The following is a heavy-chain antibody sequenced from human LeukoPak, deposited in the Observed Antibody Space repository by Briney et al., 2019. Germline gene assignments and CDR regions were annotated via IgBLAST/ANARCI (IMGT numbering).Heavy chain of an antibody. CDR2: IYDSGST. Sequence: SETLSLTCTVSGGSISSYYWSWIRQPPGKGLEWIGYIYDSGSTNYNPSLKSRVTISVDTSKNQFSLKLTSVTAADTAVYYCARHGTAGSSSTQSDYWGQGTLVTVSS. CDR3: ARHGTAGSSSTQSDY. D-gene: IGHD6-13*01. J-gene: IGHJ4*02. CDR1: GGSISSYY. V-gene: IGHV4-59*01.